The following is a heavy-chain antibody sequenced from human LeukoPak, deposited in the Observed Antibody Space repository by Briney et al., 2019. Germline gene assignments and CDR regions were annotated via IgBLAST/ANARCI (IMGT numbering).Heavy chain of an antibody. J-gene: IGHJ5*02. CDR3: ARDFDWSGEGWFDP. V-gene: IGHV4-39*07. CDR2: INHSGST. Sequence: SETLSLTCTVSGGSISSSSYYWGWIRQPPGKGLEWIGEINHSGSTNYNPSLKSRVTISVDTSKNQFSLKLSSVTAADTAVYYCARDFDWSGEGWFDPWGQGTLVTVSS. CDR1: GGSISSSSYY. D-gene: IGHD3-9*01.